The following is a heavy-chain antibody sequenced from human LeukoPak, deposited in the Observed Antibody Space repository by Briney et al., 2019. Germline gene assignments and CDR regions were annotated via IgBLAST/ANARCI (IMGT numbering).Heavy chain of an antibody. CDR3: AREITIWNAFDI. CDR1: GGSISSYY. D-gene: IGHD3-3*01. CDR2: IYHSGST. J-gene: IGHJ3*02. Sequence: SETLSLTCTVSGGSISSYYWSWIRQPPGKGLEWIGYIYHSGSTYYNPSLKSRVTISVDRSKNQFSLKLSSVTAADTAVYYCAREITIWNAFDIWGQGTMVTVSS. V-gene: IGHV4-59*12.